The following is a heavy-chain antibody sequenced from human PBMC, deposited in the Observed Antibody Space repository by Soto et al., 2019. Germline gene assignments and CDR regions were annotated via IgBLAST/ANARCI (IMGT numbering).Heavy chain of an antibody. CDR2: IYHGGST. D-gene: IGHD3-22*01. CDR3: ARQIYDSDTGPNFQYYFDS. V-gene: IGHV4-38-2*01. J-gene: IGHJ4*02. Sequence: SETLSLTCAVSGYSISSGYYWGWLRQPPGKGLEWIGSIYHGGSTYYNPSLNSRVTLSIDMTNNHVSLILNSVTAADTAVYYCARQIYDSDTGPNFQYYFDSWGQGTPVTVSS. CDR1: GYSISSGYY.